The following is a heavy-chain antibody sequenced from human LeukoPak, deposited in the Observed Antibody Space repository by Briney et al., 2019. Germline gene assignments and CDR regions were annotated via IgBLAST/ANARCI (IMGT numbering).Heavy chain of an antibody. J-gene: IGHJ1*01. CDR1: GFTFSNAW. CDR2: ISGSGGST. D-gene: IGHD2-2*01. CDR3: ARECSSTSCYEYFQH. Sequence: GGSLRLSCAASGFTFSNAWMSWVRQAPGKGLEWVSAISGSGGSTYYADSVKGRFTISRDNSKNTLYLQMNSLRAEDTAVYYCARECSSTSCYEYFQHWGQGTLVTVSS. V-gene: IGHV3-23*01.